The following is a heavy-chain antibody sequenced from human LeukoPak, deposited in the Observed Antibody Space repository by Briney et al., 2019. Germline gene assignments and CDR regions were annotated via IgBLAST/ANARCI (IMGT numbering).Heavy chain of an antibody. CDR1: GFIFSGYW. CDR3: AREAAAAHPDC. CDR2: KNDGSIT. Sequence: GGSLRLSCAASGFIFSGYWMHWVRQAPGKGLVWLSRKNDGSITSYADSVKGRFTISRDNSKNTLYLQMNSLRAEDTAVYYCAREAAAAHPDCWGQGTLVVVSA. J-gene: IGHJ4*02. V-gene: IGHV3-74*01. D-gene: IGHD6-13*01.